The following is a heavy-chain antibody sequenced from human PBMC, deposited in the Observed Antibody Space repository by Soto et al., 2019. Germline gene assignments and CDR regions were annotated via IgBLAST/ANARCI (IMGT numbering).Heavy chain of an antibody. J-gene: IGHJ3*02. CDR1: GASISSYY. V-gene: IGHV4-59*01. D-gene: IGHD3-22*01. CDR3: ARGDYYDSSGPFSDAFDI. Sequence: PSETLSLTCTVSGASISSYYWSWIRQTPGKGLEWIGYVYYSGSTNYNPSLKSRVTISVDTSKNQFSLKLSSVTAADTAMYYCARGDYYDSSGPFSDAFDIWGQGTMVNVSS. CDR2: VYYSGST.